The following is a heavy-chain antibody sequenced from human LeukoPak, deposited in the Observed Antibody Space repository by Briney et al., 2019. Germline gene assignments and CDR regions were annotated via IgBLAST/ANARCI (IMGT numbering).Heavy chain of an antibody. Sequence: SGGSLRLSCAASGFTFSGYWMTWVRQAPGKGLEWVANINPASSEKYYVGSVKGRFTISRDNAKNSLYLQMNSLRAEDTAVYYCASYYYGSGTSLGYWGQGTLVTVSS. J-gene: IGHJ4*02. CDR2: INPASSEK. V-gene: IGHV3-7*01. CDR1: GFTFSGYW. CDR3: ASYYYGSGTSLGY. D-gene: IGHD3-10*01.